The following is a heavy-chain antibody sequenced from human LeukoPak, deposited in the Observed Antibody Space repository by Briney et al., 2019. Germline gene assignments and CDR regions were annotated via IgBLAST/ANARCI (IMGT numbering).Heavy chain of an antibody. CDR2: IDSNGNT. CDR1: VDSITTHP. CDR3: SRLAKCDGNCYSFDL. Sequence: PSETLSLTCTVSVDSITTHPWSWVRQTSGKGLDYIGFIDSNGNTNYNPSLKTRVIISSDTSTNQISLTLSSVAAADTAVYYCSRLAKCDGNCYSFDLWGQGMLVTVSS. D-gene: IGHD2-15*01. V-gene: IGHV4-59*11. J-gene: IGHJ4*02.